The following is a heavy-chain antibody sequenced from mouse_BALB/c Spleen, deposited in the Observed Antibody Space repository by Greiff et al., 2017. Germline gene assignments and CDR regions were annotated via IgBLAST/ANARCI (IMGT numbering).Heavy chain of an antibody. Sequence: VMLVESGPGLVAPSQSLSITCTVSGFSLTSYDISWIRQPPGKGLEWLGVIWTGGGTNYNSAFMSRLSISKDNSKSQVFLKMNSLQTDDTAIYYCVRSNYDYYAMDYWGQGTSVTVSS. CDR2: IWTGGGT. CDR3: VRSNYDYYAMDY. J-gene: IGHJ4*01. V-gene: IGHV2-9-2*01. CDR1: GFSLTSYD. D-gene: IGHD2-5*01.